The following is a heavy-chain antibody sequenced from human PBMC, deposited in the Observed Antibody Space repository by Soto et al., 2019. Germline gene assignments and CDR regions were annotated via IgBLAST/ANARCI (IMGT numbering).Heavy chain of an antibody. CDR1: GYTFTSYA. CDR2: INAGNGNT. V-gene: IGHV1-3*05. D-gene: IGHD2-21*02. J-gene: IGHJ4*02. Sequence: QVQLVQSGAEEKKPGASVKVSCKASGYTFTSYAMHWVRQATGQRLAWMGWINAGNGNTKYSQKFQGRVTITRDTSASTAYMELSSLRSEDTAVYYCARSIVVVTALDYWGQGTLVPVSS. CDR3: ARSIVVVTALDY.